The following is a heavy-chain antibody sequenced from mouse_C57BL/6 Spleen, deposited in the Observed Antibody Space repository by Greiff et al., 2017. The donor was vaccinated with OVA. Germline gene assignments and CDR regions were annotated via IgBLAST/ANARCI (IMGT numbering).Heavy chain of an antibody. CDR1: GYSFTGYY. CDR2: INPSTGGT. CDR3: ARSGVGVYFDY. J-gene: IGHJ2*01. D-gene: IGHD1-1*02. Sequence: VQLQQSGPELVKPGASVKISCKASGYSFTGYYMNWVKQSPEKSLEWIGEINPSTGGTTYNQKFKAKATLTVDKSSSTAYMQLKSLTSEDSAVYYCARSGVGVYFDYWGQGTTLTVSS. V-gene: IGHV1-42*01.